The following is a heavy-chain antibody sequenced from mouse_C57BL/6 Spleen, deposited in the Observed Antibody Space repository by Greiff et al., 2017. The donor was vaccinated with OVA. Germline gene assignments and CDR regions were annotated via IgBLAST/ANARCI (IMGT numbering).Heavy chain of an antibody. CDR2: IYPGSGNT. D-gene: IGHD2-2*01. Sequence: QVQLQQSGAELVRPGASVKLSCKASGYNFTDDYIHWVKQRPGQGLEWIGRIYPGSGNTYYTEKFQGKATLTAEKSSRTAYLQLSSLTSEVSAVYAGVGCGYSDKYAKDYWGQGTSVTVSS. V-gene: IGHV1-76*01. CDR3: VGCGYSDKYAKDY. J-gene: IGHJ4*01. CDR1: GYNFTDDY.